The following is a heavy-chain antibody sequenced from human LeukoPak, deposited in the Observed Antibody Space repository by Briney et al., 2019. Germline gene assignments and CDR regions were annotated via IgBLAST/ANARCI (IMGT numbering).Heavy chain of an antibody. Sequence: PGGSLRLSCAASGFTFSSYAMSWVRQAPGKGLEWVSAISGSGGSTYYADSVKGRFTISRDNSKNTLYLQMNSLRAEDTAVYYCVKRRVLVTAVVPPDFDYWGQGTLVTVSS. CDR3: VKRRVLVTAVVPPDFDY. V-gene: IGHV3-23*01. CDR1: GFTFSSYA. J-gene: IGHJ4*02. D-gene: IGHD2-21*02. CDR2: ISGSGGST.